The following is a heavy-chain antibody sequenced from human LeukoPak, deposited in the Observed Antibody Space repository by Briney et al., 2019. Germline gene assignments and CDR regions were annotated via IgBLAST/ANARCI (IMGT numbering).Heavy chain of an antibody. Sequence: PSETLSLTCTVSGGSINNYYWSWIRQPPGKGLEWIGYIHSSGTTNYNPPLKSRLTISVDASKNQFSLNVRSVTAADTAVYYCAREGKDGFNYFDYWGQGTLVTVSS. CDR3: AREGKDGFNYFDY. J-gene: IGHJ4*02. CDR2: IHSSGTT. D-gene: IGHD5-24*01. CDR1: GGSINNYY. V-gene: IGHV4-59*01.